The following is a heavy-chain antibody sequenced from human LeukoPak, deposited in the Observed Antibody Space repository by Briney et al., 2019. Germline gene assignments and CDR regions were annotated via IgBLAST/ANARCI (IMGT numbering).Heavy chain of an antibody. J-gene: IGHJ5*02. D-gene: IGHD1-26*01. CDR3: ATDLGGSEDR. CDR2: MNTDGRTT. CDR1: GFTFGSYW. Sequence: GGSLRLPCVASGFTFGSYWMHWVRQVPGKGLVWVSRMNTDGRTTDYADSVKGRFTISRDNAKNTLYLQMNSLRADDTALYYCATDLGGSEDRWGQGTLVTVSS. V-gene: IGHV3-74*01.